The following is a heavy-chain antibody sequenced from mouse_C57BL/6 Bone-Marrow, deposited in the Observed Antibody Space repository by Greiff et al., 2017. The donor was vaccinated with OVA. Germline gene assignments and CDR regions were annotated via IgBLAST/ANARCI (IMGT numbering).Heavy chain of an antibody. CDR3: ARAITTVADWYFDV. D-gene: IGHD1-1*01. CDR1: GYSITSGYY. J-gene: IGHJ1*03. Sequence: DVKLQESGPGLVKPSQSLSLTCSVTGYSITSGYYWNWIRQFPGNKLEWMGYISYDGSNNYNPSLKNRISITRDTSKNQFFLKLNSVTTEDTATYYCARAITTVADWYFDVWGTGTTVTVSS. V-gene: IGHV3-6*01. CDR2: ISYDGSN.